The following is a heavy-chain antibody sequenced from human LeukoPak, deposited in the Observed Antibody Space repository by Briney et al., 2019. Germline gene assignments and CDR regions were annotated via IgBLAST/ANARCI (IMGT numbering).Heavy chain of an antibody. Sequence: SETLSLTCAVYGGSFSGYYWSWIRQPPGKGLEWIEEINHSGSTNYNPSLKSRVTISVDTSKNQFSLKLSSVTAADTAVYYCARGARITMIVVGRTNWFDPWGQGTLVTVSS. CDR3: ARGARITMIVVGRTNWFDP. CDR1: GGSFSGYY. CDR2: INHSGST. D-gene: IGHD3-22*01. J-gene: IGHJ5*02. V-gene: IGHV4-34*01.